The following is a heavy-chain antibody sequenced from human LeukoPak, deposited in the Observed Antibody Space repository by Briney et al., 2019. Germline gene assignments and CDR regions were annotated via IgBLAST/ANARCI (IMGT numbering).Heavy chain of an antibody. D-gene: IGHD6-19*01. J-gene: IGHJ4*02. V-gene: IGHV3-30-3*01. CDR2: ISFDGSNQ. CDR1: GFTFSSYA. Sequence: GGSLRLSCAASGFTFSSYALHWVRQAPGKGLEWVAVISFDGSNQYYADSVRGRFTISRDNSKNTLYLQMNSLRAEDTAVYYCARSDSSPFGYWGQGTLVTVSS. CDR3: ARSDSSPFGY.